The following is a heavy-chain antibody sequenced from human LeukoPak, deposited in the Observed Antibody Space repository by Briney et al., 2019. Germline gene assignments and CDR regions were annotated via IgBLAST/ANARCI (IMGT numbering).Heavy chain of an antibody. Sequence: GGSLRLSCAASGFTFSGYAMHWVRQAPGKGLEWVAVISYDGSNKYYADSVKGRFTISRDNSKNTLYLQMNSLRAEDTAVYYCARSGNYDILTGYPSYYFDYWGQGTLVTVSS. D-gene: IGHD3-9*01. CDR1: GFTFSGYA. CDR3: ARSGNYDILTGYPSYYFDY. V-gene: IGHV3-30*04. J-gene: IGHJ4*02. CDR2: ISYDGSNK.